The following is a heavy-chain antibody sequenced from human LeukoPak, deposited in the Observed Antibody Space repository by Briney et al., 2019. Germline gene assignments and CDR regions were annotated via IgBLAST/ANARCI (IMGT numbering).Heavy chain of an antibody. Sequence: SETLSLTCTVSGGSISSYYWSWIRQPPGKGLEWIGYIYYSGSTNYNPSLKSRVTISVDTSKNQFSLKLSSVTAADTAVYYCARSYYYGMDVWAKGPRSPSP. CDR1: GGSISSYY. CDR2: IYYSGST. CDR3: ARSYYYGMDV. V-gene: IGHV4-59*08. J-gene: IGHJ6*02.